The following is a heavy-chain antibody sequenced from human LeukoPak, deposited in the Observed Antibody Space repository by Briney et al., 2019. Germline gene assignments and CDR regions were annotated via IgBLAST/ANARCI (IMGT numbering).Heavy chain of an antibody. Sequence: ASVKVSCEASGYTFSGHYMHWVRQAPGQGLEWMGWIYPNSGGTNYAQKFQGRVTMTRDTSISTAYMELRRLKSDDTAMYYCARVVGFGDYPFDYWGQGTLVTVSS. J-gene: IGHJ4*02. V-gene: IGHV1-2*02. CDR3: ARVVGFGDYPFDY. CDR2: IYPNSGGT. D-gene: IGHD4-17*01. CDR1: GYTFSGHY.